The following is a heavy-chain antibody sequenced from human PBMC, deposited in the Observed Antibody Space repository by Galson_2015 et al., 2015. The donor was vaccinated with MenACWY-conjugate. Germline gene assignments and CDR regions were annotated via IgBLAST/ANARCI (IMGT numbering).Heavy chain of an antibody. J-gene: IGHJ4*02. CDR3: AREYYYGSNFDY. V-gene: IGHV3-23*01. CDR2: VIASGGTT. CDR1: GFTFSTYA. D-gene: IGHD3-10*01. Sequence: SLRLSCAASGFTFSTYAMSWVRQAPGKGLEWVSTVIASGGTTYYADSVKGRFTISRDNSKNTLYLQMNSLRAEDTAVYYCAREYYYGSNFDYWGQGTLVTVSS.